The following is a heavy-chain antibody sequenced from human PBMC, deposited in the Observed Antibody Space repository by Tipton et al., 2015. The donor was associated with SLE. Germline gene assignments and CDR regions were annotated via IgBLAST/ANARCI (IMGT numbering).Heavy chain of an antibody. J-gene: IGHJ6*04. Sequence: TLSLTCTVSGGSISSSSYYWGWIRQPPGKGLEWIGSIYYSGSTYYNPSLKSRVTISVDTSKNQFSLKLSSVTAADTAVYYFARDGPYYYDSSGYWNYYYYGMYVWGEGTTVTVSS. CDR3: ARDGPYYYDSSGYWNYYYYGMYV. V-gene: IGHV4-39*02. CDR1: GGSISSSSYY. CDR2: IYYSGST. D-gene: IGHD3-22*01.